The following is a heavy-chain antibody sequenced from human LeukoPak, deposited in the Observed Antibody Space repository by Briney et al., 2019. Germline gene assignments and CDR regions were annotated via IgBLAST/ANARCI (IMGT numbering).Heavy chain of an antibody. Sequence: ASVKVSCKASGGTFSSYAISWVRQAPGQGLEWMGGIIPIFGTANYAQKFQGRVTITADESTSTAYMELSSLRSEDTAVYYCANRITMVRGAKPNNWFDPWDQGTLVTVSS. V-gene: IGHV1-69*13. D-gene: IGHD3-10*01. J-gene: IGHJ5*02. CDR2: IIPIFGTA. CDR1: GGTFSSYA. CDR3: ANRITMVRGAKPNNWFDP.